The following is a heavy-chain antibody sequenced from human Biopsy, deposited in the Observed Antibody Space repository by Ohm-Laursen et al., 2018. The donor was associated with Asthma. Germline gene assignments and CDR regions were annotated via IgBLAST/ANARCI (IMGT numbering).Heavy chain of an antibody. CDR2: IKHDGSEK. V-gene: IGHV3-7*01. CDR3: ARTFHFWSPYHAEHYQL. Sequence: SLRLSCAASGFTFGDYWMSWVHQVPGKGLEWVANIKHDGSEKNHVDSLKGRFTISRGNAKNSLYLQMNSLRAEDTAVYYCARTFHFWSPYHAEHYQLWGQGTLVTVSS. CDR1: GFTFGDYW. J-gene: IGHJ1*01. D-gene: IGHD3-3*02.